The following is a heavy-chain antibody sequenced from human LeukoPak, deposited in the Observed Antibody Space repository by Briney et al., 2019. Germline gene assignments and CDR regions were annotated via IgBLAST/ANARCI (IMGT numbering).Heavy chain of an antibody. CDR1: GGSIGSYY. V-gene: IGHV4-59*12. Sequence: PSETLSLTCTVSGGSIGSYYWSWIRQPPGKGLEWIGYIYYGGNTDHNPSLKSRVSISVDTSKNQFSLKLSSVTAADTAVYYCARGAQTPVLLWFGELFDYFDYWGQGTLVTVSS. D-gene: IGHD3-10*01. CDR2: IYYGGNT. CDR3: ARGAQTPVLLWFGELFDYFDY. J-gene: IGHJ4*02.